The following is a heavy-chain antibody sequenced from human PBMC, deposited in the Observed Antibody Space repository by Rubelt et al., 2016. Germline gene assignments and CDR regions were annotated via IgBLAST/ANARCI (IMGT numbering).Heavy chain of an antibody. CDR2: IYGDGNT. Sequence: GGGLVQPGGSLRLSCEASGFTFSSYWMHWVRQAPGKGLEWVSVIYGDGNTYYADSVKGRFTISRDNFENTLYLQMNSLRAEDTGVYYCASDYGALVGDGSDIWGKGTMVIVSS. CDR1: GFTFSSYW. J-gene: IGHJ3*02. D-gene: IGHD4/OR15-4a*01. CDR3: ASDYGALVGDGSDI. V-gene: IGHV3-66*01.